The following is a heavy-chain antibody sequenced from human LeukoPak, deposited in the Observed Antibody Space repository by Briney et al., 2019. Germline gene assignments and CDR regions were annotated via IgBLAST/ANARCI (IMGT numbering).Heavy chain of an antibody. CDR1: GFTFSSYA. CDR2: INTGETT. D-gene: IGHD3-16*01. CDR3: TRGSFDM. Sequence: GGSLRLSCAASGFTFSSYAMSWVRQAPGKGLEWVSNINTGETTFYADSVKGRFTISRDFFKNTLFLQVNSLRDEDTAVYYCTRGSFDMWGLGTMVTVS. V-gene: IGHV3-23*01. J-gene: IGHJ3*02.